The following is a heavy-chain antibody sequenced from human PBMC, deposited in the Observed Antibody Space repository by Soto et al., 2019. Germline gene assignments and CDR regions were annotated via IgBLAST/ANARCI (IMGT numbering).Heavy chain of an antibody. V-gene: IGHV3-15*01. CDR1: GFTFSNAW. Sequence: GGSLRLSCAASGFTFSNAWMSWVRQAPGKGLEWVGRIKSKTDGGTTDYAAPVKGRFTISRDDSKNTLYLQMNSLKTEDTAVYYCTTEQWLVIPPPEYFQHWGQGTLVTVSS. J-gene: IGHJ1*01. D-gene: IGHD6-19*01. CDR3: TTEQWLVIPPPEYFQH. CDR2: IKSKTDGGTT.